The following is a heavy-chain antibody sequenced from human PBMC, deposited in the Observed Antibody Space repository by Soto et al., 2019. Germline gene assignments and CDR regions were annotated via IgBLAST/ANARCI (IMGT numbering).Heavy chain of an antibody. V-gene: IGHV1-18*04. CDR1: GFTFIDYG. CDR3: ARAYVPVVYDFDY. J-gene: IGHJ4*02. CDR2: ISSYSGVT. Sequence: QVQLLQSGAEVNKTGASVNVSCKASGFTFIDYGFAWVRQAPGQGLEWMGWISSYSGVTNLAPKFHYRVTLATDSSTSTPYMELRRLRSDETAVYFCARAYVPVVYDFDYWGQGTLVTVSS. D-gene: IGHD3-10*02.